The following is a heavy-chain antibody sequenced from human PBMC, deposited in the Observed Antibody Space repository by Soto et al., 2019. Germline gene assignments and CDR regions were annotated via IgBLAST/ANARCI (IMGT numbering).Heavy chain of an antibody. Sequence: QVQLQESGPGLVKPSQTLSLTCTVSGGSISSGGYYWSWIRQHPGKGMEWIGSIYYSGSTYYNPYLKSRVTISVDTSKNQFSLKLSSVPAADTAVYYCARDIVVVPAAIFGGSYGMDVWGHGTTVTVSS. J-gene: IGHJ6*02. D-gene: IGHD2-2*01. CDR3: ARDIVVVPAAIFGGSYGMDV. CDR1: GGSISSGGYY. V-gene: IGHV4-31*03. CDR2: IYYSGST.